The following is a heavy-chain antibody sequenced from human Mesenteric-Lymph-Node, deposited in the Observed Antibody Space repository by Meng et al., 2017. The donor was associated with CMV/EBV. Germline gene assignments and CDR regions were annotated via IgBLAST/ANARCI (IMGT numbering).Heavy chain of an antibody. J-gene: IGHJ4*02. CDR1: GYTFNRYY. V-gene: IGHV1-46*02. D-gene: IGHD6-19*01. CDR3: ARVDVKSYSSGWIPNYDY. CDR2: INPSDGST. Sequence: ASVKVSCKASGYTFNRYYIHWVRQAPGQGLEWMGIINPSDGSTSYAQKFQGRVTMTRDTSTSTVYMELSSLRSEDTAVYYCARVDVKSYSSGWIPNYDYWGQGTLVTVSS.